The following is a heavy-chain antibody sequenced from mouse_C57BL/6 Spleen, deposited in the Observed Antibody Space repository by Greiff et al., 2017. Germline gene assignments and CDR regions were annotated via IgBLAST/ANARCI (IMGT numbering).Heavy chain of an antibody. Sequence: EVKVVESGGDLVKPGGSLKLSCAASGFTFSSYGMSLIRQTPDKRLEWVATISSGGSYTYYPDSVKGRSTISKDNAKNTLYLQMSSLKSEDTAMYYCASRANWAFDYWGQGTTLTVSS. CDR2: ISSGGSYT. CDR1: GFTFSSYG. CDR3: ASRANWAFDY. J-gene: IGHJ2*01. D-gene: IGHD4-1*01. V-gene: IGHV5-6*02.